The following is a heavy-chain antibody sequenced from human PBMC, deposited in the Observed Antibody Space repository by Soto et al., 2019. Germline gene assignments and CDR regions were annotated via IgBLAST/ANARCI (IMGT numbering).Heavy chain of an antibody. CDR1: GGTFSSYT. V-gene: IGHV1-69*08. CDR2: LIPILGIA. J-gene: IGHJ4*02. CDR3: TRDRNYDILTGYDNIEGSQDPFDY. D-gene: IGHD3-9*01. Sequence: QVQLVQSGAEEKKPGSSVKVSCKASGGTFSSYTISWVRQSPGQGLEWMGRLIPILGIANYAQKLQGRVTITAYKATSTAYMDLSSQSAEATDVYYGTRDRNYDILTGYDNIEGSQDPFDYWGQGTLVTVSS.